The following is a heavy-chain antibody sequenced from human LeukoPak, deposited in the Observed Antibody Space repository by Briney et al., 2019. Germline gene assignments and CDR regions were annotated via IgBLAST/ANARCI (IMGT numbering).Heavy chain of an antibody. V-gene: IGHV3-7*01. CDR1: GFTFSSYW. CDR3: ARGRRAPGYSSGWSYFDY. CDR2: IKQDGSEK. J-gene: IGHJ4*02. Sequence: PGGSLRLSCAASGFTFSSYWMSWVRQAPGKGLEWVANIKQDGSEKYYVDSVKGRFTISRDNAKNSLYLQMNSLRAEDTAVYYCARGRRAPGYSSGWSYFDYWGQGTLVTVSS. D-gene: IGHD6-19*01.